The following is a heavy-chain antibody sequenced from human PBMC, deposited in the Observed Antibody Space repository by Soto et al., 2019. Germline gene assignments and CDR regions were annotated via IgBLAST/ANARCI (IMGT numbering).Heavy chain of an antibody. D-gene: IGHD6-19*01. CDR2: IYPGDSDI. Sequence: EVQLVQPGAEVKKPGESLQISCQGSGYTFISYWIARVRQKPGKGLEWMGIIYPGDSDIRYNPSFQGQVTISADKSISTAYLQWSSLKAPDTAMYYCARIIAEAGTGFDFWGQGTLVSVSS. J-gene: IGHJ4*02. V-gene: IGHV5-51*01. CDR3: ARIIAEAGTGFDF. CDR1: GYTFISYW.